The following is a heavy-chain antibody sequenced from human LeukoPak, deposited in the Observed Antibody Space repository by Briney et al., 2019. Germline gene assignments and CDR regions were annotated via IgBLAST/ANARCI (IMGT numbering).Heavy chain of an antibody. J-gene: IGHJ3*02. CDR3: AKDRAGVRGVFDAFDI. D-gene: IGHD3-10*01. CDR2: IRYDGSNK. Sequence: GGSLRLSCAASGFTFSSYWMSWVRQAPGKGLEWVALIRYDGSNKYYADSVKGRFTISRDNSKNTLYLQMNSLRAEDTAVYYCAKDRAGVRGVFDAFDIWGQGTMVTVSS. V-gene: IGHV3-30*02. CDR1: GFTFSSYW.